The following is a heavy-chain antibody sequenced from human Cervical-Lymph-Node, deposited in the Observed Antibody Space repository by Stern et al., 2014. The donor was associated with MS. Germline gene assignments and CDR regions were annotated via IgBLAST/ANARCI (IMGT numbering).Heavy chain of an antibody. V-gene: IGHV4-4*02. CDR1: GCSISSSNW. CDR2: IYHSRST. J-gene: IGHJ4*02. CDR3: ARARNGYSYGYY. D-gene: IGHD5-18*01. Sequence: QVQLQESGPGLVKPSGTLSLTCAVSGCSISSSNWWSWVRPPPGKGLEWIGEIYHSRSTNYKPSLKSRVTISVDKSKNRFSLKLSSVTAADTAVYYCARARNGYSYGYYWGQGTLVTVSS.